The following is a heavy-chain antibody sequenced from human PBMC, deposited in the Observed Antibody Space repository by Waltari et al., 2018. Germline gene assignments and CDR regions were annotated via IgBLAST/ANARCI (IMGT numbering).Heavy chain of an antibody. CDR2: INNDGSIV. V-gene: IGHV3-74*01. J-gene: IGHJ4*02. Sequence: DVQVVESGGGLVRPGGSLRRSCIGSGFNFSNYFIHWVRQAPGEGPVWVARINNDGSIVNYADSVKGRFSISRDNAKSTVYLQMNNLRGEDTALYHCLNYDFDSWGQGTLVTVSS. CDR1: GFNFSNYF. CDR3: LNYDFDS. D-gene: IGHD1-7*01.